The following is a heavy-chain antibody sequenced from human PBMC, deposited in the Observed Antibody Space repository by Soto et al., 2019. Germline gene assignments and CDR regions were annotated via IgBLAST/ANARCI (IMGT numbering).Heavy chain of an antibody. Sequence: ASVKVSCKASGYTFTSYGISWVRQAPGQGLEWMGWISAYNGNTNYAQKLQGRVTMTTDTSTSTAYMELRSLRSDDTAVYYCARDPKYYGSGTKGNWFDPWGQGTRVTVAS. J-gene: IGHJ5*02. CDR2: ISAYNGNT. D-gene: IGHD3-10*01. V-gene: IGHV1-18*01. CDR3: ARDPKYYGSGTKGNWFDP. CDR1: GYTFTSYG.